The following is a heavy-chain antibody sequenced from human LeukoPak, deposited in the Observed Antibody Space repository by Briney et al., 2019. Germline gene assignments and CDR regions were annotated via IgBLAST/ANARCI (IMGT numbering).Heavy chain of an antibody. D-gene: IGHD2-2*01. CDR1: GFTFSGYS. CDR3: ATYSSSNGREFQY. V-gene: IGHV3-48*04. J-gene: IGHJ1*01. Sequence: GGSLRLSCAASGFTFSGYSMNWVRQAPGKGLEWVSFISSSTRTVYYADSVKGRFTISRDNAKNSLYLQMNSLRAEDTAVYYCATYSSSNGREFQYWGQGTLVTVSS. CDR2: ISSSTRTV.